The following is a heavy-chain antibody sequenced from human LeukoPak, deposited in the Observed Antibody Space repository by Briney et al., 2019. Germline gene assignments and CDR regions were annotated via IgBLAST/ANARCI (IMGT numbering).Heavy chain of an antibody. CDR2: IRYDGSNK. CDR3: ARDLTNPPYYYYYIDV. J-gene: IGHJ6*03. V-gene: IGHV3-30*02. Sequence: GGSLRLSCAASGFTFSSYGMHWVRQAPGKGLEWVAFIRYDGSNKYYADSVKGRFTISRDNSKNTLYLQMNSLRAEDTAVYYCARDLTNPPYYYYYIDVWGKGTTVTISS. CDR1: GFTFSSYG.